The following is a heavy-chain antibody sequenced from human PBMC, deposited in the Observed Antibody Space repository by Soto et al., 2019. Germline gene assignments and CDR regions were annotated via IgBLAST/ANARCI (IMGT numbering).Heavy chain of an antibody. CDR2: INHSGST. D-gene: IGHD2-2*01. J-gene: IGHJ5*02. CDR1: GGSFSGYY. Sequence: PSETLSLTCAVYGGSFSGYYWSWIRQPPGKGLEWIGEINHSGSTNYNPSLKSRVTISVDTSKNQFSLKLSSVTAADTAVYYCATTNIVVVPAAMLNWFDPWGQGTLVTVSS. V-gene: IGHV4-34*01. CDR3: ATTNIVVVPAAMLNWFDP.